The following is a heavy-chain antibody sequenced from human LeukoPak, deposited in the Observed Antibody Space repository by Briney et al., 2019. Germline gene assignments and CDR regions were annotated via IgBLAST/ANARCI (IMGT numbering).Heavy chain of an antibody. J-gene: IGHJ4*02. D-gene: IGHD6-19*01. Sequence: GASVKVSCKASGYTFTSYGISWVRQAPGQGLEWMGWISAYNGNANYAQKLQGRVTMTTDTSTSTAYMELRSLRSDDTAVYYCARDFTPGYSSGWYERSAVFRMSYWGQGTLVTVSS. V-gene: IGHV1-18*01. CDR1: GYTFTSYG. CDR3: ARDFTPGYSSGWYERSAVFRMSY. CDR2: ISAYNGNA.